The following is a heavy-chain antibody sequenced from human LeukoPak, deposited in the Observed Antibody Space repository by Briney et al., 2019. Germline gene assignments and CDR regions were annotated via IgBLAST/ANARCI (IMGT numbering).Heavy chain of an antibody. D-gene: IGHD3-22*01. CDR3: AKLGPGGTMIVVVNSYFDY. CDR1: GFTFSSYA. V-gene: IGHV3-23*01. Sequence: GGSLRLSCAASGFTFSSYAMSWVRQAPGKGLEWVSAISGSGGSTYYADSVKGRFTISRDNSKNTLYLQMNSLRAEDTAVYYCAKLGPGGTMIVVVNSYFDYWGQGTLVTVSS. J-gene: IGHJ4*02. CDR2: ISGSGGST.